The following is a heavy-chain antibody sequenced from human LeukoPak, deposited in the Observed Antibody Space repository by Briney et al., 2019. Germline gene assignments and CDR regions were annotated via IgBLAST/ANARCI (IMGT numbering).Heavy chain of an antibody. CDR3: ASVPVYYDILTGYYDTTFDY. D-gene: IGHD3-9*01. J-gene: IGHJ4*02. CDR1: GGSFSGYY. V-gene: IGHV4-34*01. Sequence: PSETLSLTCAVYGGSFSGYYWSWIRQPPGKGLEWIGEINHSGSTNYNPSLKSRVTISVDTSKNQFSLELSSVTAADTAVYYCASVPVYYDILTGYYDTTFDYWGQGTLVTVSS. CDR2: INHSGST.